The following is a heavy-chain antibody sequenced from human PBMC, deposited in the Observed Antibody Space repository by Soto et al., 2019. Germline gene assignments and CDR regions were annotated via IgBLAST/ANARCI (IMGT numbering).Heavy chain of an antibody. CDR3: ARPLGVRGVIIGPDYYYGMDV. Sequence: SETLSLTCTVSGGSISSYYWSWIRQPPGKGLEWIGYIHHSGSTNYNPSLKSRVTISVDTSKNQFSLKLSSVTAADTAVYYCARPLGVRGVIIGPDYYYGMDVWGQGTTVTVSS. D-gene: IGHD3-10*01. V-gene: IGHV4-59*01. CDR2: IHHSGST. J-gene: IGHJ6*02. CDR1: GGSISSYY.